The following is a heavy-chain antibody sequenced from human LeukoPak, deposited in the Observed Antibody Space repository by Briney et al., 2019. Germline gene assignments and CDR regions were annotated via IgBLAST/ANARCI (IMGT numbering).Heavy chain of an antibody. CDR3: TANPHRDGPLNC. Sequence: PSETLSLSCAVYGGSFSAYYWSWIRQPPGRGLEWIGEINHSGSINYNPSLKGRVTMSVDTSKNQLSLKLRSVTAADTAVYYCTANPHRDGPLNCWGQGTLVTVSS. J-gene: IGHJ4*02. V-gene: IGHV4-34*01. CDR2: INHSGSI. D-gene: IGHD5-24*01. CDR1: GGSFSAYY.